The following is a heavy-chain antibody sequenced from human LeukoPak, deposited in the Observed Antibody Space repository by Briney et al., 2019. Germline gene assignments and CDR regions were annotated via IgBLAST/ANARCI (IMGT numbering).Heavy chain of an antibody. Sequence: SETLSLTCTVSGGSISSYYWSWIRQPPGKGLDWIGRVYTSGSTNYNPSLKSRVTISVDTSKNQFSLKLTSVTAAETAVYYCARGTGNAFDIWGQGTMVTVSS. V-gene: IGHV4-4*08. J-gene: IGHJ3*02. D-gene: IGHD1-14*01. CDR2: VYTSGST. CDR3: ARGTGNAFDI. CDR1: GGSISSYY.